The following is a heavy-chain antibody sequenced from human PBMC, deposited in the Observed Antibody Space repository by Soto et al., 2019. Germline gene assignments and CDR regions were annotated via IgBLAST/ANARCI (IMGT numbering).Heavy chain of an antibody. CDR3: ARAYYDSSGYYFFDY. CDR2: IIPIFGTA. V-gene: IGHV1-69*13. J-gene: IGHJ4*02. Sequence: SLKVSCKASGGTFSSYAISWVRQAPGQGLEWMGGIIPIFGTANYAQKFQGRVTITADESTSTAYMELSSLRSEDTAVYYCARAYYDSSGYYFFDYWGQGTLVTVSS. D-gene: IGHD3-22*01. CDR1: GGTFSSYA.